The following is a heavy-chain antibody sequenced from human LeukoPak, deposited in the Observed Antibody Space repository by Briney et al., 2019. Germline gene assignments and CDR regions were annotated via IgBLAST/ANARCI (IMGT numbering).Heavy chain of an antibody. V-gene: IGHV4-34*01. CDR3: ARGPYDILTGYSRDYYGMDV. D-gene: IGHD3-9*01. CDR2: INHSGST. J-gene: IGHJ6*02. CDR1: GGSFSGYY. Sequence: PSETLSLTCAVYGGSFSGYYWSWIRQPPGKGLEWIGEINHSGSTNYNPSLKSRVTISVDTSKNQFSLKLSSVTAADTAVYYCARGPYDILTGYSRDYYGMDVWGQGTTVTVSS.